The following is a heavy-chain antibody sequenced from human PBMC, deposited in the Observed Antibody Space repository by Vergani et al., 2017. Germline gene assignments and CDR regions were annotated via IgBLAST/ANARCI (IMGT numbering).Heavy chain of an antibody. CDR3: ASQTLIQPRDDAFDM. Sequence: QLQLQESGPGLVKPSETLSLTCTVSGGSISSSSYYWGWIRQPPGKGLEWIGSIYYSGSTYYNPSLKSRVTISVDTSKNQFSLKLSSVPAADTAVYYCASQTLIQPRDDAFDMGGEGRMVTVSP. V-gene: IGHV4-39*01. J-gene: IGHJ3*02. D-gene: IGHD2-2*01. CDR1: GGSISSSSYY. CDR2: IYYSGST.